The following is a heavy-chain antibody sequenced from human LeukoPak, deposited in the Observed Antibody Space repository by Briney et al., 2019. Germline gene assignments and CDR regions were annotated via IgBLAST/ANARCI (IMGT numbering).Heavy chain of an antibody. J-gene: IGHJ4*02. D-gene: IGHD3-22*01. Sequence: PGGSLRLSCAASGFTFSSAWMSWVRQAPGKRLEWVGRIKSKTDGGTTDYAAPVKGRFTISRDDSKNTLYLRMNSLKTEDTAVYYCTTDMYYYDSSGYADYWGQGTLVTVSS. CDR3: TTDMYYYDSSGYADY. V-gene: IGHV3-15*01. CDR1: GFTFSSAW. CDR2: IKSKTDGGTT.